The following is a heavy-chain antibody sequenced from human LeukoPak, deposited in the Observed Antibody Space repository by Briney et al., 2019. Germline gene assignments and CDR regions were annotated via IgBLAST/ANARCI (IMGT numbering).Heavy chain of an antibody. CDR1: GYTFTGYY. D-gene: IGHD6-13*01. J-gene: IGHJ4*02. V-gene: IGHV1-2*06. Sequence: ASVKVSCKASGYTFTGYYMHWVRQAPGQGLEWMGRINPNSGGTNYAQKVQGRVTMTTDTSTSTAYMELRSLRYDDTAVYYCGRDAYSSSYYVYWGQGTLVTVSS. CDR2: INPNSGGT. CDR3: GRDAYSSSYYVY.